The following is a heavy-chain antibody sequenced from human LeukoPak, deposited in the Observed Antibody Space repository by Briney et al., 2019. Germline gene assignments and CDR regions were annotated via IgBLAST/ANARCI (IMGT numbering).Heavy chain of an antibody. CDR2: TYYTSKWNN. V-gene: IGHV6-1*01. CDR3: TRGYLKGGFGQ. J-gene: IGHJ4*02. CDR1: GDSVASSSTA. D-gene: IGHD2-15*01. Sequence: SQTLSLTCAISGDSVASSSTAWNWVRQCPSRGAEWLGRTYYTSKWNNDYAVFVKSRITITPDISKNQFSLQLNSVTPEDTAIYYCTRGYLKGGFGQWGQGTLVTVSS.